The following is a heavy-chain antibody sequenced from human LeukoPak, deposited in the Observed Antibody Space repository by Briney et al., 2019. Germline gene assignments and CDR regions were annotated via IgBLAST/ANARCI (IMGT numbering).Heavy chain of an antibody. Sequence: AGGSLRLSCAASGFTSSDYYMSWIRQAPGKGLEWVSYISSSSSTIYYADSVKGRFTISRDNAKNSLYLQMNSLRAEDTAVYYCARDFVDRCAFDIWGQGTMVTVSS. CDR3: ARDFVDRCAFDI. J-gene: IGHJ3*02. CDR1: GFTSSDYY. CDR2: ISSSSSTI. D-gene: IGHD2-15*01. V-gene: IGHV3-11*04.